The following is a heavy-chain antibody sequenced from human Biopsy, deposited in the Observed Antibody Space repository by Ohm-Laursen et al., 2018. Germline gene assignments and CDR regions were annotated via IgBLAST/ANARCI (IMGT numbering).Heavy chain of an antibody. CDR3: ARDPGQDGAIDF. D-gene: IGHD4/OR15-4a*01. J-gene: IGHJ4*02. V-gene: IGHV3-33*01. CDR2: IWHDERNK. CDR1: GFIFKSYG. Sequence: SLRLSCTASGFIFKSYGMHWVRQAPGKGLEWVAVIWHDERNKQYADSVRGRVTISRDNSKSTLFPQMDSLRVDDTAVYHCARDPGQDGAIDFWGQGTLVTVSS.